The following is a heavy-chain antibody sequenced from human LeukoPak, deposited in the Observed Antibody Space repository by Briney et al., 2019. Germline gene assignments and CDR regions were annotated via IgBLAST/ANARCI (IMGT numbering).Heavy chain of an antibody. D-gene: IGHD5-18*01. J-gene: IGHJ6*02. V-gene: IGHV4-31*03. CDR2: IYYSGST. Sequence: TLSLTFTVSGGSISSGGYYWSWIRQHPGKGLEWIGYIYYSGSTYYNPSLKSRVTISVDTSKNQFSLKLSSVTAADTAVYYCAREGDRAAMGLGYYGMDVWGQGTTVTVSS. CDR3: AREGDRAAMGLGYYGMDV. CDR1: GGSISSGGYY.